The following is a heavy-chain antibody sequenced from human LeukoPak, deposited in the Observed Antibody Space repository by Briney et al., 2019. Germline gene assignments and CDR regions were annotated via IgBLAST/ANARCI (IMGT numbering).Heavy chain of an antibody. CDR1: GFTFSSYA. J-gene: IGHJ4*02. D-gene: IGHD4-11*01. Sequence: QAGGSLRLSCAASGFTFSSYAMSWVRQAPGKGLEWVSVISGSGGSTYYADSVKGRFTISRDNSKNTLYLHMNSLRADDAAVYYCAKGRPTYSDYVRAAIDYWGQGTLVTVSS. CDR3: AKGRPTYSDYVRAAIDY. CDR2: ISGSGGST. V-gene: IGHV3-23*01.